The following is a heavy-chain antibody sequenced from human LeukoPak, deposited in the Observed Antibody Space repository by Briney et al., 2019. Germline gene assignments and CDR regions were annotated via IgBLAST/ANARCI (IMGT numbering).Heavy chain of an antibody. D-gene: IGHD6-19*01. CDR3: ARDPVHSSGWFAVSYYYMDV. J-gene: IGHJ6*03. V-gene: IGHV3-23*01. CDR1: GFTFSSFA. Sequence: GGSLGLSCAASGFTFSSFAMSWVRQAPGKGLEWVSAISISGSSTYYADSVKGRFTISRDNSKSTLYLQMNSLRAEDTAVYYCARDPVHSSGWFAVSYYYMDVWGKGTTVTVSS. CDR2: ISISGSST.